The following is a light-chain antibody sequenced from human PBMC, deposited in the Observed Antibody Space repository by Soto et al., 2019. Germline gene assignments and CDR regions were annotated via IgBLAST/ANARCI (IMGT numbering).Light chain of an antibody. CDR1: ERLSSVY. CDR3: QQYGGSPRIT. CDR2: GAS. V-gene: IGKV3-20*01. J-gene: IGKJ5*01. Sequence: EIVLTQSPGTLSLSPGERAALSCRASERLSSVYLAWYQQRPGQPPRLLIYGASNRATGIPDRFSGSGSGTDFTLIINRLEPEDVAIYYCQQYGGSPRITFGQGTRWRL.